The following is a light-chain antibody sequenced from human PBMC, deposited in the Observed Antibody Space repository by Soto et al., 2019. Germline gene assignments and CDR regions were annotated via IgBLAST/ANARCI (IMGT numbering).Light chain of an antibody. CDR2: DVS. CDR1: SSDVGRYNY. Sequence: QSALTQPASVSGSPGQSITVSCTGTSSDVGRYNYVSWYQQHPGKAPKLMIYDVSTRPSGISNRFSGSKSGNTASLTISGLQAEDEADYYCSSYTSNTTPVFGGGTKLTVL. CDR3: SSYTSNTTPV. J-gene: IGLJ3*02. V-gene: IGLV2-14*03.